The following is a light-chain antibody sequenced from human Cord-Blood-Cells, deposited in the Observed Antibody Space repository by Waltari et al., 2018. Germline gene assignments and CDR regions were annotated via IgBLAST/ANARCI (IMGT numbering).Light chain of an antibody. Sequence: QSALTQPASVSGSPGQSITISCTGTSSDAGGYNYVSWYQQHPGKAPKLMIYDVSNRPSGVSNRVSGSKSGNTASLTISGLQAEDEADYYCSSYTSSSTYVFGTGTKVTVL. J-gene: IGLJ1*01. CDR2: DVS. CDR1: SSDAGGYNY. V-gene: IGLV2-14*03. CDR3: SSYTSSSTYV.